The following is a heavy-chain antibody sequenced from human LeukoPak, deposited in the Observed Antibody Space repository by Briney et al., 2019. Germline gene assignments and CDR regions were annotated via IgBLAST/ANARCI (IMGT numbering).Heavy chain of an antibody. Sequence: PGGSPRLSCAASGFTFSSYAMSWVRQAPGKGLEWVSAISGSGGSTYYADSVKGRFTISRDNSKNTLYLQMNSLRAEDTAVYYCAKDSTGILTGYYAPGEDYWGQGTLVTVSS. D-gene: IGHD3-9*01. J-gene: IGHJ4*02. CDR2: ISGSGGST. CDR1: GFTFSSYA. CDR3: AKDSTGILTGYYAPGEDY. V-gene: IGHV3-23*01.